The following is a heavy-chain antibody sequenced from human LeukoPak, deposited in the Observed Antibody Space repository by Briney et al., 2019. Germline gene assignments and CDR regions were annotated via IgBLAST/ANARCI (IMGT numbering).Heavy chain of an antibody. Sequence: SETLSLTCAVYGGSFSGYSWSWIRQPPGKGLEWIGYIYHSGSTYYNPSLKSRVTISVDRSKNQFSLKLSSVTAADTAVYYCASATFRYCSGGSCYSPAYYGMDVWGQGTTVTVSS. CDR3: ASATFRYCSGGSCYSPAYYGMDV. J-gene: IGHJ6*02. V-gene: IGHV4-30-2*01. CDR1: GGSFSGYS. D-gene: IGHD2-15*01. CDR2: IYHSGST.